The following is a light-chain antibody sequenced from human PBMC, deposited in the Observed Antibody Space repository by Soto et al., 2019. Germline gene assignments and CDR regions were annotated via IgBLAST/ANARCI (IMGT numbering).Light chain of an antibody. CDR2: GSS. CDR1: QSVSNNY. V-gene: IGKV3-20*01. J-gene: IGKJ2*01. CDR3: QQYGSSPPYT. Sequence: EVVLTQSPGTLSLSPGERATLSCRASQSVSNNYFAWYQQKPGQAPRHLIFGSSDRATGIPDRFSGSGSGTDFTLTISRLEPEDFAVYYCQQYGSSPPYTFGQGTKLEIK.